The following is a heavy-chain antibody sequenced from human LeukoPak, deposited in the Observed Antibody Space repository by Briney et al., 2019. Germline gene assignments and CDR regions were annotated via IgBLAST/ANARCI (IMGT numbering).Heavy chain of an antibody. D-gene: IGHD3-22*01. CDR2: INPNSGGT. CDR1: GYTFTGYY. J-gene: IGHJ4*02. V-gene: IGHV1-2*02. Sequence: ASVKVSCKASGYTFTGYYMHWVRQAPGQGLEWMGWINPNSGGTNYAQKFQGRVTMTRDTSISTAYMELSRLRSDDTAVYYCARDFVSYYYDSSGCFDYWGQGTLVTVSS. CDR3: ARDFVSYYYDSSGCFDY.